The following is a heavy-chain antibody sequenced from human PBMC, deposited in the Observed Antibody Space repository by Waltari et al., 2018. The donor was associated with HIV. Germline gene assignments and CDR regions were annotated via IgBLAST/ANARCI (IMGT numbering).Heavy chain of an antibody. D-gene: IGHD3-10*01. CDR1: GFTFSSYW. CDR2: IKRDGSTI. CDR3: ARGQYYSMDV. J-gene: IGHJ6*02. V-gene: IGHV3-74*01. Sequence: EVQLVESGGGLVQPGGSLRLSCSASGFTFSSYWMPWVRQAPGKGLVGVSGIKRDGSTIRYADSVKGRFTISRDNAKNTLYLQMNSLRAEDTALYYCARGQYYSMDVWGQGTTVTVSS.